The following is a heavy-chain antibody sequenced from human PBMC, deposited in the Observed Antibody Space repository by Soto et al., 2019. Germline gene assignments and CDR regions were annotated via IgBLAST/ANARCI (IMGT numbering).Heavy chain of an antibody. V-gene: IGHV1-69*06. J-gene: IGHJ5*01. CDR2: IIPIFGTA. Sequence: ASVKVSCKASGGTFSNYAISWVRPAPGQRVEWMGGIIPIFGTANYAQKFQGRVTITADKSTSKAYMELRSLRSEDTDVYYCARGMATIANWCSCGFDAWGQGTMVTVSS. D-gene: IGHD7-27*01. CDR1: GGTFSNYA. CDR3: ARGMATIANWCSCGFDA.